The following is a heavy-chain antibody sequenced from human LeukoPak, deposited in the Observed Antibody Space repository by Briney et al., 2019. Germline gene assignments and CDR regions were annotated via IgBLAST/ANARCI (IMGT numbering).Heavy chain of an antibody. V-gene: IGHV3-13*01. J-gene: IGHJ4*02. Sequence: GGSLRLSCAASGFTFSSYDMHWVRQATGKGLEWVSAIGTAGDTYYPGSVKGRFTISRENAKNSLYLQMNSLRAEDTAVYYCAKDRDYGDYASPFDYWGQGTLVTVSS. CDR3: AKDRDYGDYASPFDY. D-gene: IGHD4-17*01. CDR1: GFTFSSYD. CDR2: IGTAGDT.